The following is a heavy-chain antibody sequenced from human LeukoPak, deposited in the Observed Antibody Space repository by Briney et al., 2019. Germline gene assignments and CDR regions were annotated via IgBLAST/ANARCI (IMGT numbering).Heavy chain of an antibody. CDR2: IYYSGST. CDR1: GGSISSYY. V-gene: IGHV4-59*01. J-gene: IGHJ5*02. CDR3: ARAPYYYGSGSYYVNWFDP. Sequence: SETLSLTCTVSGGSISSYYWSWIRQPPGKGLEWIGSIYYSGSTNYNPSLKSRVTISVDTSKNQFSLKLSSVTAADTAVYYCARAPYYYGSGSYYVNWFDPWGQGTLVTVSS. D-gene: IGHD3-10*01.